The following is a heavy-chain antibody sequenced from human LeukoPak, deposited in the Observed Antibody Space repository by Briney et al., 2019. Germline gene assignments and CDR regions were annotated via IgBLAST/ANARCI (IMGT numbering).Heavy chain of an antibody. CDR1: GGSISSSGYY. D-gene: IGHD3-9*01. J-gene: IGHJ5*02. V-gene: IGHV4-31*03. CDR3: ARACSDYDILTGYQNWFDP. CDR2: IYYSGST. Sequence: ASQTLSLTCTVSGGSISSSGYYWSWIRQHPGKGLEWIGYIYYSGSTYYNPSLKSRVTISVDTSKNQFSLKLSSVTAADTAVYYCARACSDYDILTGYQNWFDPWGQGTLVTVSS.